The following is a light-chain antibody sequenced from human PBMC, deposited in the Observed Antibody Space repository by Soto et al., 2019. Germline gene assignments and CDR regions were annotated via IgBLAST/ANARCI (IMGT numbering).Light chain of an antibody. J-gene: IGKJ4*01. CDR1: QSVSSSY. CDR3: QQYGSSALT. V-gene: IGKV3-20*01. Sequence: EIVLTQSPGTLSLSPGERATLSCRASQSVSSSYFAWYQQKPGQAPRLLIYGASSRATGIPDRCSGSGSGTDFTLTISRLEPEDFALYYCQQYGSSALTFGGGTKVEIK. CDR2: GAS.